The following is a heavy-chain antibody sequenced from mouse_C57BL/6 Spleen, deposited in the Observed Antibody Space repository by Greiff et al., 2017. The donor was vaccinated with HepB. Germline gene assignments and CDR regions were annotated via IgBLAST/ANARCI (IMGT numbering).Heavy chain of an antibody. D-gene: IGHD2-1*01. CDR1: GFTFSDYY. V-gene: IGHV5-16*01. CDR3: VIYYGNPYAMDY. J-gene: IGHJ4*01. Sequence: EVKLMESEGGLVQPGSSMKLSCTASGFTFSDYYMAWVRQVPEKGLEWVANINYDGSSTYYLDSLKSRFIISRDNAKNILYLQMSSLKSEDTATYYCVIYYGNPYAMDYWGQGTSVTVSS. CDR2: INYDGSST.